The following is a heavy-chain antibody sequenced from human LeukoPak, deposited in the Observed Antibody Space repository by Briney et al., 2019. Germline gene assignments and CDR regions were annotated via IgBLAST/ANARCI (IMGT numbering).Heavy chain of an antibody. Sequence: SETLSLTCTVSGGSISNYYWNWIRQPPGKGLEWIGYIYYSGTTNYNPSLKSRVSMSVDTSKNQFSLKLSSVTAADTAVYYCARKIRYSYLDAFDIWGQGTMVTVSS. V-gene: IGHV4-59*01. CDR2: IYYSGTT. J-gene: IGHJ3*02. CDR1: GGSISNYY. D-gene: IGHD5-18*01. CDR3: ARKIRYSYLDAFDI.